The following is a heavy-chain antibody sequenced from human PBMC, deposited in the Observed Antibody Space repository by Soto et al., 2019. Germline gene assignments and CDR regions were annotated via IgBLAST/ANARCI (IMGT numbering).Heavy chain of an antibody. J-gene: IGHJ4*02. Sequence: QLQLQESGPGLVKPSETLSLTCTVSGGSISSSSYYWGWIRQPPGKGLEWIGSIYYSGSTYYNPALKSRVTISVDTSKNQFSLKLSSVTAADTAVYYCARLTVASLDYWGQGTLVTVSS. CDR2: IYYSGST. CDR1: GGSISSSSYY. V-gene: IGHV4-39*01. CDR3: ARLTVASLDY. D-gene: IGHD6-19*01.